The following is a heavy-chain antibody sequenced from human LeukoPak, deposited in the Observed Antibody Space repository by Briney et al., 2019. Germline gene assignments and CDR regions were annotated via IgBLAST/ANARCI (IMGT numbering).Heavy chain of an antibody. D-gene: IGHD4-23*01. Sequence: GGSLSLSCAVSGFTFSNYAMTWVREARGGGLEWVSSIGTSDGGTDYPNSVKARFTISRDHSKNTLYLQMNSLRAEDTAVYYCAKGSQGESGNLKDYWGQGTLVTVSS. CDR3: AKGSQGESGNLKDY. CDR1: GFTFSNYA. V-gene: IGHV3-23*01. J-gene: IGHJ4*02. CDR2: IGTSDGGT.